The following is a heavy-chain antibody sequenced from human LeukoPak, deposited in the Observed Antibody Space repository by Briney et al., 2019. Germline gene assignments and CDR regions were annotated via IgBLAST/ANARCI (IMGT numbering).Heavy chain of an antibody. CDR1: GGSISSGGYY. V-gene: IGHV4-31*03. J-gene: IGHJ4*02. CDR2: IYYSGST. D-gene: IGHD4-17*01. CDR3: ATAKGFHDYGIDY. Sequence: SETLPLTCTVSGGSISSGGYYWSWIRQHPGKGLEWIGYIYYSGSTYYNPSLKSRVTISVDTSKNQFSLKLSSVTAADTAVYYCATAKGFHDYGIDYWGQGTLVTVSS.